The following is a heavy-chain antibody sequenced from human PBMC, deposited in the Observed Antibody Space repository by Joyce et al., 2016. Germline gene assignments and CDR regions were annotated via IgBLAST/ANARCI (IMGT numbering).Heavy chain of an antibody. J-gene: IGHJ6*02. Sequence: EVQLVETGGGLIQPGGSLRLSCAASGFTVSTFYMSWVRQAPGKGLEWVSVIYSGGRTYYADSVEGRFTISRDNSKNTLYLQMNSLRAEDTAVYYCATCGGDRRFYFYGMDVWGQGTTVTVSS. D-gene: IGHD2-21*01. CDR1: GFTVSTFY. CDR3: ATCGGDRRFYFYGMDV. CDR2: IYSGGRT. V-gene: IGHV3-53*02.